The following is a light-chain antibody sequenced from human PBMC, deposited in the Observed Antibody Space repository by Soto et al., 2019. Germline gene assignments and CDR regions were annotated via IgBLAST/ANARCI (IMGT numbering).Light chain of an antibody. Sequence: EIVLTQSPDTLSLSPGERATLSCRASQSVPNSRLAWYQQRPGQAPSLVISDTSIRATGIPDRFSGSGCGTESSLISGRVEPEDFAVYICQQYGASPWTFGQGTKVEIK. CDR3: QQYGASPWT. CDR2: DTS. J-gene: IGKJ1*01. CDR1: QSVPNSR. V-gene: IGKV3-20*01.